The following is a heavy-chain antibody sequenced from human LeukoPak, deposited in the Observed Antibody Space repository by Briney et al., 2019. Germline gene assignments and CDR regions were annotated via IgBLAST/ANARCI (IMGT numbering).Heavy chain of an antibody. CDR1: GGSISSSSYY. CDR3: AREPTHYDILTGYYIAPNFDY. D-gene: IGHD3-9*01. J-gene: IGHJ4*02. Sequence: SETLSLTCTVSGGSISSSSYYWGWIRQPPGKGLEWIGSIYYSGSTYYNPSLKSRVTTSVDTSKNQFSLKLSSVTAADTAVYYCAREPTHYDILTGYYIAPNFDYWGQGTLVTVSS. CDR2: IYYSGST. V-gene: IGHV4-39*07.